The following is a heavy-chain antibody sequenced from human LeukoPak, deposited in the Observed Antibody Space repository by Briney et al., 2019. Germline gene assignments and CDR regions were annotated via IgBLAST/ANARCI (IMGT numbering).Heavy chain of an antibody. CDR2: IYSGGST. D-gene: IGHD3-3*01. J-gene: IGHJ4*02. CDR3: ARGAYYDFWSGYSVTPPDY. CDR1: GFTVSSNY. V-gene: IGHV3-53*01. Sequence: GGSLRLSCAASGFTVSSNYMSWVRQAPGKGLGWVSVIYSGGSTYYADSVKGRFTISRDNSKNTLYLQMNSLRAEDTAVYYCARGAYYDFWSGYSVTPPDYWGQGTLVTVSS.